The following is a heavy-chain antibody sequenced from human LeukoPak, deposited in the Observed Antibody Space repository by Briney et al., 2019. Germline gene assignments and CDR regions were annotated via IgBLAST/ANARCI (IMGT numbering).Heavy chain of an antibody. CDR1: GYTFSSYG. CDR2: ISAYNGNT. V-gene: IGHV1-18*01. D-gene: IGHD5-12*01. Sequence: ASVKVSCKASGYTFSSYGISWVRQAPGQGLEWMGWISAYNGNTNYAQKFQGRVTMTTDTSTNTAYMELRSLRSDDAAVYYCARELEARSGEEGLDYLDYWGQGALVTVSS. CDR3: ARELEARSGEEGLDYLDY. J-gene: IGHJ4*02.